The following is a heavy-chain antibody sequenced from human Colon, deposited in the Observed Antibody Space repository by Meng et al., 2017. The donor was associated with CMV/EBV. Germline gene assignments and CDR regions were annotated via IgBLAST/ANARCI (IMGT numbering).Heavy chain of an antibody. V-gene: IGHV4-39*07. Sequence: SETLSLTCTVSGGSISSSSYYWGWIRQAPGRGLEWIGSIYYSGSTYYNPSPKSRVTISVDTSKNQFSLKLSSVTAADTAVYYCAREGVIAKEFDYWGQGTMVTVSS. CDR3: AREGVIAKEFDY. CDR1: GGSISSSSYY. CDR2: IYYSGST. J-gene: IGHJ4*02. D-gene: IGHD2-21*01.